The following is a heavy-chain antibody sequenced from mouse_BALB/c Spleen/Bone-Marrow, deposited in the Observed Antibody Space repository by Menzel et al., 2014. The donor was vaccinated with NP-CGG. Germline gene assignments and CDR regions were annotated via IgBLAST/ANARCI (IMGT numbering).Heavy chain of an antibody. CDR3: ARRNGNFRYYAMDY. Sequence: QVQLQQSGPGLVQPSQSLSITCTVSGFSLTTYDVVWVRQSPGKGLEWLGVIWSGGSTDYNAAFISRLSINKDNFKSQVFFKMNNLQAYDTAIYYCARRNGNFRYYAMDYWGQGTSVTVSS. D-gene: IGHD2-1*01. CDR2: IWSGGST. V-gene: IGHV2-2*01. CDR1: GFSLTTYD. J-gene: IGHJ4*01.